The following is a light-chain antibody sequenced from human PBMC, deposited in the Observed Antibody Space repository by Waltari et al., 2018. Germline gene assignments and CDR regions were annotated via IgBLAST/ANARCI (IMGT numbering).Light chain of an antibody. Sequence: DIVMTQSPDSLAVSLVESATIHCKSSKSVLYSSNNKNYLAWYQQKTGQTPKLLIYWASTRESGVPDRFSGSGYGTDFTLTISSLQAEDVAVYYCQKYYSTPQLTFGGGTKVEIK. J-gene: IGKJ4*01. CDR1: KSVLYSSNNKNY. CDR2: WAS. V-gene: IGKV4-1*01. CDR3: QKYYSTPQLT.